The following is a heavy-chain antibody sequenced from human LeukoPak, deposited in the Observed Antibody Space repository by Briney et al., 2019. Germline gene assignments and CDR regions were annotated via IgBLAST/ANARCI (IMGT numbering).Heavy chain of an antibody. CDR2: ISYYNGNT. CDR1: GYTFNNYG. Sequence: ASVRVSYKASGYTFNNYGINWVRQAPGQGLEWMGWISYYNGNTNYTQNLQGRVTMTTDTSTSTAYMELRSLRSDDAAVYYCARSIRPSGSDYPKPNHGMDVWGQGTTVTVSS. J-gene: IGHJ6*02. CDR3: ARSIRPSGSDYPKPNHGMDV. D-gene: IGHD3-10*01. V-gene: IGHV1-18*01.